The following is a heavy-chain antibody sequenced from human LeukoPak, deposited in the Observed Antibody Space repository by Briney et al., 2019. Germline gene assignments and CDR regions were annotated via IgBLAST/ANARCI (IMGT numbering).Heavy chain of an antibody. V-gene: IGHV3-23*01. CDR3: AKDLRPYSSSPYYFDY. CDR1: GFIFSSYA. D-gene: IGHD6-13*01. CDR2: IDNSGGVT. J-gene: IGHJ4*02. Sequence: GGSLRLSCTASGFIFSSYAMTWVRQAPGRGLEWVSGIDNSGGVTYYADSVRGRFTISRDNSKNTLYLQMNSLRAEDTAVYYCAKDLRPYSSSPYYFDYWGQGTLVTVSS.